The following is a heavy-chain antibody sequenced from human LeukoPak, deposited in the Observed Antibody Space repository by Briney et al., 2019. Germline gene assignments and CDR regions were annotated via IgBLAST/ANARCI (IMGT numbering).Heavy chain of an antibody. V-gene: IGHV1-46*01. CDR3: ASSRPRNAFDI. J-gene: IGHJ3*02. CDR1: GYTFTSYY. Sequence: ASVSVSCKASGYTFTSYYMHWVLQAPGQGLEWMGIINPSGGSTSYAQKFQGRVTMTRDMSTSTVYMELSSLRSEDTAVYYCASSRPRNAFDIWGQGTMVTVSS. CDR2: INPSGGST.